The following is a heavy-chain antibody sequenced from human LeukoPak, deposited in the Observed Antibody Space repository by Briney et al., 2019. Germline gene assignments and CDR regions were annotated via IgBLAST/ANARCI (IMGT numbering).Heavy chain of an antibody. Sequence: GESLTISCKASGYDFETCWIGWVRQMPGKGLEWMAIIYPVDSDSKYSPSFRGRVTISVEKSMSTVYLHWNSLEASDTGIYYCGSNHRVSLPPRVRENVLHSFHYWAPGTLV. V-gene: IGHV5-51*01. D-gene: IGHD1-14*01. CDR1: GYDFETCW. J-gene: IGHJ1*01. CDR3: GSNHRVSLPPRVRENVLHSFHY. CDR2: IYPVDSDS.